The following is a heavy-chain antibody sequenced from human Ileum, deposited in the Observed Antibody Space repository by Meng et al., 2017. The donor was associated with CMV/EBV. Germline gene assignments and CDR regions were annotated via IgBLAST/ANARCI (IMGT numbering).Heavy chain of an antibody. V-gene: IGHV3-21*01. CDR2: ISSSSTYI. CDR3: ARGLVGATSDY. J-gene: IGHJ4*02. Sequence: GGSLRLSCAVSGFTFSSHSMNWIRQAPEKGLEWVSSISSSSTYIFYADSVKGRFTISRDNAKNSLYLQVNGLTAEDTAVYYCARGLVGATSDYWGQGTLVTVSS. CDR1: GFTFSSHS. D-gene: IGHD1-26*01.